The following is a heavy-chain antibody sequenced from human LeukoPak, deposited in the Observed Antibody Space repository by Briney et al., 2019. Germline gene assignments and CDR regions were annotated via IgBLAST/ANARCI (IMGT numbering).Heavy chain of an antibody. J-gene: IGHJ4*02. CDR3: ARGPGSSDGSDC. CDR1: GYTFTSYD. Sequence: ASVKVSCKASGYTFTSYDINWVRQATGQGLEWMGWMNPNSGNTGYAQKFQGRVTMTRNTSISTAYMELSSLRSEDTAVYYCARGPGSSDGSDCWGQGTLVTVSS. V-gene: IGHV1-8*01. D-gene: IGHD6-6*01. CDR2: MNPNSGNT.